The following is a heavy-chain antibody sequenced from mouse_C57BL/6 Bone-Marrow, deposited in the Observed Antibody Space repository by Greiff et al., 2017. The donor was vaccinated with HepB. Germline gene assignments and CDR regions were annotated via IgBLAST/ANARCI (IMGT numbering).Heavy chain of an antibody. Sequence: EVQLQQSGPELVKPGASVKISCKASGYSFTGYYMNWVKQSPEKSLEWIGEINPSIGVTTYNQKFKAKATLTLDKSSSTAYMQLKGRTSEDSAVYYCARRLGAYWGQGTLVTVSA. V-gene: IGHV1-42*01. CDR2: INPSIGVT. CDR1: GYSFTGYY. CDR3: ARRLGAY. J-gene: IGHJ3*01. D-gene: IGHD3-2*02.